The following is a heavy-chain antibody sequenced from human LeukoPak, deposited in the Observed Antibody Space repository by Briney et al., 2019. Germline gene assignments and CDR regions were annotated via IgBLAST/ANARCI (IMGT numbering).Heavy chain of an antibody. V-gene: IGHV1-46*01. CDR1: GYTFTSYY. CDR2: INPSGGST. J-gene: IGHJ4*02. D-gene: IGHD1-26*01. CDR3: ARDEVDAKPGGY. Sequence: EASVKVSCKASGYTFTSYYMHWVRQVPGQGLEWMGIINPSGGSTSYAQKFRGRVTMTRDTSTSTVYMGLSSLRSEDTAVYYCARDEVDAKPGGYWGQGTLVTVSS.